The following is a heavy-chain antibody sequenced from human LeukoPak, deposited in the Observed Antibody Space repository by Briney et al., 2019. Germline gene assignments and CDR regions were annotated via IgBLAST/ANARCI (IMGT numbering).Heavy chain of an antibody. CDR3: AKGNWGERLDWYFDL. V-gene: IGHV3-23*01. CDR2: ITGSGGST. J-gene: IGHJ2*01. Sequence: PGGSLRLSCAASGFTFSSYEMNCVLQAPGKGLEWVSGITGSGGSTYCADSVKGRFTISRDNSKTTLYLQMNSLRAEDTAVYYCAKGNWGERLDWYFDLWGRGTLVTVSS. D-gene: IGHD1-26*01. CDR1: GFTFSSYE.